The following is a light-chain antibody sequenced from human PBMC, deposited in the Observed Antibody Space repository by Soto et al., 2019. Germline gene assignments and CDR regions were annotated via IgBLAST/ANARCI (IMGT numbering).Light chain of an antibody. CDR1: QGVTTN. J-gene: IGKJ5*01. Sequence: EIVMTQSPATLSVSPGERATLSCRAGQGVTTNFAWYQQKSGQSPRLLIYDVFIRAAGVPARFSATGSETDFTLTISGLQSEDSAVYFCQQYNNWPFSFGQGTRLEIK. V-gene: IGKV3-15*01. CDR3: QQYNNWPFS. CDR2: DVF.